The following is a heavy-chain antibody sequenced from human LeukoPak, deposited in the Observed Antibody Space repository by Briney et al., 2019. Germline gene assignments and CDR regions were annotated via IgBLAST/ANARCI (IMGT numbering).Heavy chain of an antibody. CDR1: GFTFSNYW. CDR3: AKDLHYGSADY. Sequence: GGSLRLSCAASGFTFSNYWMHWVRQDPGKGLVWVSYINPDGSNTNYADSVKGRFTISRDNAKNALYLQMNSLRAEDPAVYYCAKDLHYGSADYWGQGTLVTVSS. J-gene: IGHJ4*02. CDR2: INPDGSNT. V-gene: IGHV3-74*01. D-gene: IGHD3-10*01.